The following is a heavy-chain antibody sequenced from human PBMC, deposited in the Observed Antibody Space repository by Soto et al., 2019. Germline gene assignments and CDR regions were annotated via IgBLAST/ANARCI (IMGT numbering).Heavy chain of an antibody. CDR3: ASGYYYDSRSSFLY. V-gene: IGHV4-34*01. J-gene: IGHJ4*02. Sequence: SETLSLTCAVYSESFSKYYWNWIRQSPGKGLEWIGEINQSGSTNYNPSLKSRVTISIDTSKNQFSLKLNSVTAADTPIYYFASGYYYDSRSSFLYWGQGTLVTVSS. CDR1: SESFSKYY. D-gene: IGHD3-10*01. CDR2: INQSGST.